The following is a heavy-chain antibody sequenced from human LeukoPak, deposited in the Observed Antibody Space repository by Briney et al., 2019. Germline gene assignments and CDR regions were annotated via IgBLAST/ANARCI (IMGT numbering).Heavy chain of an antibody. J-gene: IGHJ4*02. CDR1: GFTFSTYA. CDR2: ISVSGGTT. CDR3: ARGGRYCTTTNCYIGK. Sequence: GGSLRLSCEASGFTFSTYAMSWVRQAPGKGLEWVSGISVSGGTTYYADSVKGRFTISRDNSENTLYLQMNSLRAEDTAIYHCARGGRYCTTTNCYIGKWGQGTLVTVSS. D-gene: IGHD2-2*02. V-gene: IGHV3-23*01.